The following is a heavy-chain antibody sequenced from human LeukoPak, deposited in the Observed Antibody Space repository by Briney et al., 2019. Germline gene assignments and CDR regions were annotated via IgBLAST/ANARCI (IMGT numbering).Heavy chain of an antibody. CDR1: GYTFTGYY. D-gene: IGHD3-22*01. CDR3: ARAAPPACITMIVVGGRNWFDP. V-gene: IGHV1-2*02. J-gene: IGHJ5*02. Sequence: GASVKVSCKASGYTFTGYYMHWVRQAPGQGLEWMGWINPNSGGTNYAQKFQGRVTMTRDTSISTAYMELSRLRSDDTAVYYCARAAPPACITMIVVGGRNWFDPWGQGTLVTVSS. CDR2: INPNSGGT.